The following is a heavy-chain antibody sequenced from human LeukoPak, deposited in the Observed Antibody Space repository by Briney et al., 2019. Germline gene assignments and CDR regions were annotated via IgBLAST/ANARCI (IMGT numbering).Heavy chain of an antibody. D-gene: IGHD3-3*01. CDR2: INPNSGGT. CDR3: ARHITIFGVVTYTHMDV. V-gene: IGHV1-2*02. Sequence: ASVKVSCKASGYTFTGYYMHWVRQAPGQGLEWMGWINPNSGGTNYAQKFQGRVTMTRDTSISTAYMELSRLRSDDTAVYYCARHITIFGVVTYTHMDVWGKGTTVTVSS. CDR1: GYTFTGYY. J-gene: IGHJ6*03.